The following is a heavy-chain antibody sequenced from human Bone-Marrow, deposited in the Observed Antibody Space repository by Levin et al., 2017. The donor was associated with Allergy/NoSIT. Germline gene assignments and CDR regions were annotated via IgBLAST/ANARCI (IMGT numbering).Heavy chain of an antibody. J-gene: IGHJ4*02. CDR3: ARDRYSAVAGIDWTHPLDY. V-gene: IGHV3-33*01. CDR1: GFTFSDFG. CDR2: IWYDGSNK. Sequence: GESLKISCAAFGFTFSDFGIHWVRQAPGKGLEWVAVIWYDGSNKYYTDSVKGRFTISRDNSKNTLYLQMDSLRAEDTAVYYCARDRYSAVAGIDWTHPLDYWGQGTLVTVSS. D-gene: IGHD6-19*01.